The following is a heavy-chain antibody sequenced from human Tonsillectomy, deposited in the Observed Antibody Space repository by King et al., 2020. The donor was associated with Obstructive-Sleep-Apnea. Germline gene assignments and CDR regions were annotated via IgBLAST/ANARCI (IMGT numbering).Heavy chain of an antibody. V-gene: IGHV4-31*03. J-gene: IGHJ6*02. CDR2: IYYSGST. D-gene: IGHD2-15*01. CDR1: GGSISSGGYY. Sequence: PLQESGPGLVKPSQTLSLTCTVSGGSISSGGYYWSWIRQHPGQGLEWIGYIYYSGSTYYNPSLKSRVTISVDTSKNQFSLKLSSVTAADTAVYYCARDRIVVVVAAPWYGMDVWGQGTTVTVSS. CDR3: ARDRIVVVVAAPWYGMDV.